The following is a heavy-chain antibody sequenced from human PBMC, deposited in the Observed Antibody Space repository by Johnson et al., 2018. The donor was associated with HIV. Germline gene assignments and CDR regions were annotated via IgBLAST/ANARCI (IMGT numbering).Heavy chain of an antibody. D-gene: IGHD3-10*02. V-gene: IGHV3-30-3*02. CDR3: AKDLTYVISAFDI. J-gene: IGHJ3*02. Sequence: QVQLVESGGGVVQPGGSLRLSCAASGFTFSSYAMHWVRQAPGKGLEWLSVISYDGSYKYYADSVKGRFTISRDNSKNTLYLQMNSLGAEDTAVYFCAKDLTYVISAFDIWGQGTMVTVSS. CDR2: ISYDGSYK. CDR1: GFTFSSYA.